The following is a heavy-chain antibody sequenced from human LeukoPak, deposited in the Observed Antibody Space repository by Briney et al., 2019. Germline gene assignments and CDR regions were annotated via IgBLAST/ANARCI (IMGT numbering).Heavy chain of an antibody. J-gene: IGHJ4*02. CDR1: GGSFSGYY. Sequence: SETLSLTCAVYGGSFSGYYWTWIRQPPGKGLEWIGEINHSGSTNYNPSLKSRVTISVDTSENQFSLKLSSVTAADTAVYYCARGKGSGWTFDYWGQGTLVTVSS. D-gene: IGHD6-19*01. V-gene: IGHV4-34*01. CDR2: INHSGST. CDR3: ARGKGSGWTFDY.